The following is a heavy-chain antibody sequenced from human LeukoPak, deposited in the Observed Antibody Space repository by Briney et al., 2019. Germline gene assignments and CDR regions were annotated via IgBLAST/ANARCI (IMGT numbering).Heavy chain of an antibody. J-gene: IGHJ5*02. V-gene: IGHV1-69*04. CDR3: ASEYHGPFDP. CDR1: GGTFSSYA. CDR2: IIPILGIA. Sequence: GASVKVSCKASGGTFSSYAISWVRQAPGQGLEWMGRIIPILGIANYAQKLQGRVTMTTDTSTSTAYMELRSLRSDDTAVYYCASEYHGPFDPWGQGTLVTVSS. D-gene: IGHD1-14*01.